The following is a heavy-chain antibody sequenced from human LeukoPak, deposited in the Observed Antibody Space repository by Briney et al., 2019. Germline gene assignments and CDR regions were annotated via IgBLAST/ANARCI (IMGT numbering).Heavy chain of an antibody. CDR1: GFTFSTSA. CDR2: IIVGSGAT. J-gene: IGHJ3*01. Sequence: GASVKVSCKTSGFTFSTSAAQWVRQARGQRLEWIGWIIVGSGATNYAQSLQGRFTITRDMSTNTAYMELSSLGSEDSAVYYCAAELYGVYTDCCTFHLWGQGTMVTVSS. V-gene: IGHV1-58*01. CDR3: AAELYGVYTDCCTFHL. D-gene: IGHD4-17*01.